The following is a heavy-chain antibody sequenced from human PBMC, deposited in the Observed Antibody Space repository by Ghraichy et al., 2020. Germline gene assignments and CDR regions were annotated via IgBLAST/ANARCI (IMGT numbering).Heavy chain of an antibody. V-gene: IGHV1-69*10. CDR1: GGTFSSYA. CDR3: AREDRDGYNFDY. CDR2: IIPIFGIA. Sequence: SVKVSCKASGGTFSSYAISWVRQAPGQGLEWMGGIIPIFGIANYAQKFQGRVTITADKSTSTAYMELSSLRSEDTAVYYCAREDRDGYNFDYWGQGTLVTVSS. D-gene: IGHD5-24*01. J-gene: IGHJ4*02.